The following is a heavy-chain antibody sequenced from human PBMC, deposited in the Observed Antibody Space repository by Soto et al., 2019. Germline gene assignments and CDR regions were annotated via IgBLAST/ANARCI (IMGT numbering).Heavy chain of an antibody. CDR3: AKGSQYDILTAYHAFDY. V-gene: IGHV1-3*01. D-gene: IGHD3-9*01. J-gene: IGHJ4*02. Sequence: ASVKVSCKASGYTFTSYAMHWVRQAPGQRLEWMGWINAGNGNTKYSQKFQGRVTITRDTSASTAYMELNSLRAEDTAVYYCAKGSQYDILTAYHAFDYWGQGTLVTVSS. CDR1: GYTFTSYA. CDR2: INAGNGNT.